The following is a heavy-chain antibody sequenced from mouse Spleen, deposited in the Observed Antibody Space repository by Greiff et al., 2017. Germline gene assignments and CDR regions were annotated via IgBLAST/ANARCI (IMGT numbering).Heavy chain of an antibody. CDR2: IDPETGGT. CDR3: TRGEVRQVFAY. D-gene: IGHD2-14*01. V-gene: IGHV1-15*01. J-gene: IGHJ3*01. CDR1: GYTFTDYE. Sequence: QVQLKQSGAELVRPGASVTLSCKASGYTFTDYEMHWVKQTPVHGLEWIGAIDPETGGTAYNQKFKGKAILTADKSSSTAYMELRSLTSEDSAVYYCTRGEVRQVFAYWGQGTLVTVSA.